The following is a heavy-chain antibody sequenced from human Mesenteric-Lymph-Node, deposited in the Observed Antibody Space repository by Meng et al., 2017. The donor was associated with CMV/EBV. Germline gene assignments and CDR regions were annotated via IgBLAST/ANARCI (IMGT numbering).Heavy chain of an antibody. D-gene: IGHD3-3*01. V-gene: IGHV4-39*01. Sequence: WIRQPPGKGLEWIGSIYYSVSTYYNPSLKSRVSISVGTSKNQFSLKLSSVTAADTAVYYCARQSFVAKHDFWSGYYEENPDYGMDVWGQGTTVTVSS. CDR2: IYYSVST. J-gene: IGHJ6*02. CDR3: ARQSFVAKHDFWSGYYEENPDYGMDV.